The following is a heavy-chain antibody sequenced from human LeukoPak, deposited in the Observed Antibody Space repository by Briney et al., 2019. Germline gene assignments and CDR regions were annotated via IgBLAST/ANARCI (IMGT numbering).Heavy chain of an antibody. CDR1: GFTFSSYS. CDR3: ARLGYCSSTSCYGVDYFDY. CDR2: ISSSSSYI. V-gene: IGHV3-21*01. J-gene: IGHJ4*02. D-gene: IGHD2-2*01. Sequence: PGGSLRLSCAASGFTFSSYSTNWVRQAPGKGLEWVSSISSSSSYIYYADSVKGRFTISRDNAKNSLYLQMNSLRAEDTAVYYCARLGYCSSTSCYGVDYFDYWGQGTLVTVSS.